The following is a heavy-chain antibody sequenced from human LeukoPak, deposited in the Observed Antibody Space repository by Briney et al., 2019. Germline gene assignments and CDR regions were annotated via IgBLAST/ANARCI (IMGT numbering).Heavy chain of an antibody. Sequence: PGGSLRLSCAASGFTFSSYGMHWVRQAPGEGLEWVAVIWYDGSNKYYADSVKGRFTISRDNSKNTLYLQMNSLRAEDTAVYYCARDLSWGSAAVGFDYWGQGTLVTVSS. CDR3: ARDLSWGSAAVGFDY. J-gene: IGHJ4*02. V-gene: IGHV3-33*01. CDR2: IWYDGSNK. CDR1: GFTFSSYG. D-gene: IGHD6-25*01.